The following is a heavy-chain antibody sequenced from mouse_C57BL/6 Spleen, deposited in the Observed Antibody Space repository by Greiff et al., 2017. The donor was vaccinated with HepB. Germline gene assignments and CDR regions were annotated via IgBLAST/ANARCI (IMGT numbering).Heavy chain of an antibody. CDR3: ARVYDGYTFAY. CDR1: GYTFTSYW. CDR2: IDPSDSYT. D-gene: IGHD2-3*01. V-gene: IGHV1-50*01. J-gene: IGHJ3*01. Sequence: VQLQQPGAELVKPGASVKLSCKASGYTFTSYWMQWVKQRPGQGLEWIGEIDPSDSYTNYNQKLKGKATLTVDTSSSTAYMQLSSLTSEDSAVYYCARVYDGYTFAYWGQGTLVTVSA.